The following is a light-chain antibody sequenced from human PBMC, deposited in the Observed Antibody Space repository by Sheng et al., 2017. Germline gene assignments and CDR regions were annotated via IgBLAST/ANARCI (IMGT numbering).Light chain of an antibody. CDR1: QSVSVY. CDR3: QQRSDWPPGV. V-gene: IGKV3-11*01. Sequence: EIVLTQSPATLSLSPGERATLSCRASQSVSVYVAWFQQKPGQAPRLLIYDASNRATGIPTRFSGSGSGTNFTLTISRLEPEDFAVYYCQQRSDWPPGVFGPGTKVDVK. CDR2: DAS. J-gene: IGKJ3*01.